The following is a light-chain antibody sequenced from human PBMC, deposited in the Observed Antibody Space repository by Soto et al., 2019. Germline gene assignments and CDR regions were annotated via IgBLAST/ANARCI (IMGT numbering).Light chain of an antibody. CDR3: QVWNDSGDHAI. V-gene: IGLV3-21*04. J-gene: IGLJ2*01. Sequence: SYELTQSPSISVAPGQTARVTCGADNIGSKSVHWYRQKPGQAPVLVIYYDKDRPSGIPDRFSGSNSGNTATLTISRVEAGDEADYYCQVWNDSGDHAIFGGGTKLTVL. CDR2: YDK. CDR1: NIGSKS.